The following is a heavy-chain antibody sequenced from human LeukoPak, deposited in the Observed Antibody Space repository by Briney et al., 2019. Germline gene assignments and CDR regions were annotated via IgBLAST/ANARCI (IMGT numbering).Heavy chain of an antibody. CDR1: GFTFNNFA. CDR2: ISDSGDCT. J-gene: IGHJ4*02. V-gene: IGHV3-23*01. CDR3: AKTSGGNY. D-gene: IGHD4-23*01. Sequence: GGSLRLSCAASGFTFNNFAMSWVRRAPGKGLEWVSAISDSGDCTYYADSVKGRFTIFRDNSKNTLYLQMNSLRAEDTAVYYCAKTSGGNYWGQGTLVTVSS.